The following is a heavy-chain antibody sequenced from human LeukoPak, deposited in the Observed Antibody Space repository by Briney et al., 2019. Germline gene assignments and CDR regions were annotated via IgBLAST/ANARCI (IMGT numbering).Heavy chain of an antibody. CDR2: INHSGST. J-gene: IGHJ4*02. Sequence: SETLSLTCAVYGGSFSGYYWSWIRQPPGKGLEWIGEINHSGSTNYNPSLKSRVTISVDTSKNQFSLKLSSMTAADTAVYYCARSVKFDYWGQGTLVTVSS. CDR1: GGSFSGYY. CDR3: ARSVKFDY. V-gene: IGHV4-34*01. D-gene: IGHD5/OR15-5a*01.